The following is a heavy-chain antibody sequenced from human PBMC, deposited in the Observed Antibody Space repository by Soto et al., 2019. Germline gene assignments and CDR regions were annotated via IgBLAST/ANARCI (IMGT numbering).Heavy chain of an antibody. V-gene: IGHV3-48*01. J-gene: IGHJ6*02. Sequence: EAQLVESGGGLVQPGGSLRLSCAASGFTFNIYSMNWVRQAPGKGLEWVSYISSSGSNIYYADSVKGRFTISRDNSKNTLYLQMNSLRAEDTAVYYCAKDQIGGRRALGLPRGPYYYYGMDVWGQGTTVTVSS. CDR2: ISSSGSNI. D-gene: IGHD2-15*01. CDR1: GFTFNIYS. CDR3: AKDQIGGRRALGLPRGPYYYYGMDV.